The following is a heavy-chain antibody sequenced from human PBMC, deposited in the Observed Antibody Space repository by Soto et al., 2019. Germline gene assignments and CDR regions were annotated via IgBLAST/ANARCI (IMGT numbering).Heavy chain of an antibody. CDR3: ARETAAAGMNWFDP. Sequence: PSETLSLTCTVSGGSISSYYWSWIRQPPGKGLEWIGYIYYSGSTNYNPSLKSRVTISVDTSKNQFSLKLSSVTAADTAVYYCARETAAAGMNWFDPWGQGTQVTVSS. V-gene: IGHV4-59*01. CDR1: GGSISSYY. CDR2: IYYSGST. J-gene: IGHJ5*02. D-gene: IGHD6-13*01.